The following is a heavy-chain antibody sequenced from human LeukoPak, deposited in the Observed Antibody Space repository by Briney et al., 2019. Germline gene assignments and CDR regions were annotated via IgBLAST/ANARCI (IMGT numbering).Heavy chain of an antibody. V-gene: IGHV3-30*02. Sequence: GGSLRLSGAASGFTFSNYGMHWVRQAPGKGLEWVAFIRYDGSNKYYAHSVKGRFTISRDNSKNTLYLQMNSLRAEDTAVYYCAKAPYSSGWEFDYWGQGTLVTVSS. J-gene: IGHJ4*02. CDR2: IRYDGSNK. CDR3: AKAPYSSGWEFDY. D-gene: IGHD6-19*01. CDR1: GFTFSNYG.